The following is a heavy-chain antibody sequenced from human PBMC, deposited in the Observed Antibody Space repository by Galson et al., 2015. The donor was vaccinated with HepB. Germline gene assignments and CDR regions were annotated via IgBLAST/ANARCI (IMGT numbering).Heavy chain of an antibody. Sequence: SLILSCAASGFTFSSYGMHWVRQAPGKGLEWVAGIWKDGSNKYYADSVKGRFNISRDNSKNTLYLQVNSLRVEDTAVNYCAREEPTIVVAVFDYWGLGTLVTVSS. CDR1: GFTFSSYG. D-gene: IGHD3-22*01. J-gene: IGHJ4*02. CDR3: AREEPTIVVAVFDY. CDR2: IWKDGSNK. V-gene: IGHV3-33*01.